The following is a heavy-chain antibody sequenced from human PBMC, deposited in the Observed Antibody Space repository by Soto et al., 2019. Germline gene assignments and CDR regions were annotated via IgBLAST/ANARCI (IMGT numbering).Heavy chain of an antibody. V-gene: IGHV4-61*08. J-gene: IGHJ4*02. CDR2: IYYSGST. CDR1: GGSISSGGYY. Sequence: PSENLSLTCTVSGGSISSGGYYWSWIRQHPGKGLEWIGYIYYSGSTNYNPSLKSRVTISVDTSKTQFSLKMSSVTAADTAVYYCARLATRYYFDYWGQGTLVTVSS. CDR3: ARLATRYYFDY. D-gene: IGHD1-1*01.